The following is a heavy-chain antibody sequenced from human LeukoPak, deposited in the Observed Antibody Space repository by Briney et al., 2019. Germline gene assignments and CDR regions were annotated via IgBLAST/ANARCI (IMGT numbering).Heavy chain of an antibody. CDR2: ISSDGTDT. CDR1: GFTFSNYW. D-gene: IGHD4-17*01. V-gene: IGHV3-74*01. CDR3: ARVHYGDYVDY. Sequence: PGGSLRLSCAASGFTFSNYWMHWVRQAPGKGLVWVSRISSDGTDTSYADSVKGRFTISRDNAKNTLYLQMNSLRAEDTAVYYCARVHYGDYVDYCGQGTLVTVSS. J-gene: IGHJ4*02.